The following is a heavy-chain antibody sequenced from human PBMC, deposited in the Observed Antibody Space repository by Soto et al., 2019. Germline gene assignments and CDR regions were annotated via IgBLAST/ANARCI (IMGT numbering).Heavy chain of an antibody. V-gene: IGHV1-3*04. Sequence: QVQFVQSGAEVKKPGASVKVSCKASGYNFTTSAIHWVRQPPGQRLEWLGWINTGKGNTKYSQKFQGRVTITRDTSASTAYMDLSSLRYGDTAVYYCARDPWGGAVDAFDIWGQGTMVTVSS. CDR1: GYNFTTSA. CDR3: ARDPWGGAVDAFDI. CDR2: INTGKGNT. J-gene: IGHJ3*02. D-gene: IGHD3-10*01.